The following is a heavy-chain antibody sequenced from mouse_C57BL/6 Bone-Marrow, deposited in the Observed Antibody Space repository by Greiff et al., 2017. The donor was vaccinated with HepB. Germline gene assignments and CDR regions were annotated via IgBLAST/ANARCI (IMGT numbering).Heavy chain of an antibody. CDR1: GFTFSSYA. J-gene: IGHJ2*01. V-gene: IGHV5-4*01. D-gene: IGHD1-1*01. CDR3: ARAGYYGSSLFDY. CDR2: ISDGGSYT. Sequence: ESGGGLVKPGGSLKLSCAASGFTFSSYAMSWVRQTPEKRLEWVATISDGGSYTYYPDNVKGRFTISRDNAKNNLYLQMSHLKSEDTAMYYCARAGYYGSSLFDYWGQGTTLTVSS.